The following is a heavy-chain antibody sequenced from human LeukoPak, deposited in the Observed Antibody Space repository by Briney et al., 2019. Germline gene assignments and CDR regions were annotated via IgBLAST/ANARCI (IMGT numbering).Heavy chain of an antibody. D-gene: IGHD1-26*01. V-gene: IGHV3-23*01. CDR1: GFTFSSYA. CDR3: VKDEYSGSQNDGRLDY. Sequence: GGSLRLSCAASGFTFSSYAMNWVRQAPGKGLEWVSAISGSGGRTYQPDSVKGRFTISRDNSKNTLYLQMNSLRVEDTAVYHCVKDEYSGSQNDGRLDYWGPGHLVTVSS. J-gene: IGHJ4*02. CDR2: ISGSGGRT.